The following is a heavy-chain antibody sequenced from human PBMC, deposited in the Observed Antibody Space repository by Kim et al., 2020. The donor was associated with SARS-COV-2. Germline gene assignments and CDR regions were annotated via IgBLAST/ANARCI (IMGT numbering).Heavy chain of an antibody. D-gene: IGHD3-3*01. Sequence: GSLRLSCAASGFTISSLWMHWVRQAPGKGLVWVSRIKNDGSTTNYAASVKGRFTVSRDNAKNTLYLQMNSLRAEDAAVYYCASDRSAAFDIWGQGTMVTVSS. V-gene: IGHV3-74*01. J-gene: IGHJ3*02. CDR3: ASDRSAAFDI. CDR1: GFTISSLW. CDR2: IKNDGSTT.